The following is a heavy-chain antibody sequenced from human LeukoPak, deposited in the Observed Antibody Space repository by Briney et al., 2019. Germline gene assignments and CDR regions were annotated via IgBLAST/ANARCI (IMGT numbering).Heavy chain of an antibody. CDR2: IYYSGST. CDR3: ARHDCCGGCYFRPNYYFDY. D-gene: IGHD2-21*02. J-gene: IGHJ4*02. CDR1: GGSISSSSYY. V-gene: IGHV4-39*01. Sequence: SETLSLTCTVSGGSISSSSYYWGWIRQPPGQGLEWIGTIYYSGSTYYNPSLKSRVTISVDTSKNQFSLKLSSVTAADTAVYYCARHDCCGGCYFRPNYYFDYWGQGTLVTVSS.